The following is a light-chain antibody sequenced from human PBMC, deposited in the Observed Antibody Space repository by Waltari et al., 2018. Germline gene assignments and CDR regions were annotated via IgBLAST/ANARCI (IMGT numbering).Light chain of an antibody. J-gene: IGLJ1*01. CDR2: DVN. V-gene: IGLV2-14*03. Sequence: QSALTQPASVSGSPGQSIPISCAGTSTDVGAYNFVSWYQQHPGKAPKLMIYDVNERPSGVSDRFSGSKSGNTASLTISGLQAEDETDYYCSSFTTSGTYVFGTGTKVTVL. CDR1: STDVGAYNF. CDR3: SSFTTSGTYV.